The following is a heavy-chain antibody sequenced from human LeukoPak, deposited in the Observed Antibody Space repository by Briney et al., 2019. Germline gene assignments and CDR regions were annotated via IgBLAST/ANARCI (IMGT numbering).Heavy chain of an antibody. CDR1: GFTFSSYA. CDR3: ARGCSSTSCYDYYYGMDV. CDR2: ISYDGSNK. D-gene: IGHD2-2*01. Sequence: GRSLRLSCAASGFTFSSYAMHWVRQAPGKGLEWVAVISYDGSNKYYADSVKGRFTISRDNSKNTLYLQMNSLRAEDTAVYYCARGCSSTSCYDYYYGMDVWGKGTTVTVSS. V-gene: IGHV3-30*04. J-gene: IGHJ6*04.